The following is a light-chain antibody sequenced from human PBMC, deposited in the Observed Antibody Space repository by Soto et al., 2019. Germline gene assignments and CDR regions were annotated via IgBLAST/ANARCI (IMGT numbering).Light chain of an antibody. CDR2: DAS. J-gene: IGKJ5*01. V-gene: IGKV3-15*01. CDR1: QSVSSY. CDR3: QQCSDWPLFT. Sequence: EIVMTQSPATLSVSPGETATLSCRASQSVSSYLAWYQHRPGQAPRLLIYDASTRATGIPARFSGSGSGTEFPLPISGLQSEDFAVYSCQQCSDWPLFTFRQGTRLEIK.